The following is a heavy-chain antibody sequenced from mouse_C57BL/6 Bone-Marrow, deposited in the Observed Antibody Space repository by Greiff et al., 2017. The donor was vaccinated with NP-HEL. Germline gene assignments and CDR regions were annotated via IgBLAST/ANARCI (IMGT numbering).Heavy chain of an antibody. V-gene: IGHV10-1*01. D-gene: IGHD2-4*01. J-gene: IGHJ4*01. CDR3: VRPLYDYDVNYAMDY. Sequence: DVHLVESGGGLVQPKGSLKLSCAASGFSFNTYAMNWVRQAPGKGLEWVARIRSKSNNYATYYADSVKDRFTISRDDSESMLYLQMNNLKTEDTAMYYCVRPLYDYDVNYAMDYWGQGTSVTVSS. CDR1: GFSFNTYA. CDR2: IRSKSNNYAT.